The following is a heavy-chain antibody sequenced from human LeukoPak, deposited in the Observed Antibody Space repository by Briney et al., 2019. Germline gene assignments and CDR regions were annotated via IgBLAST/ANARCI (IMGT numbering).Heavy chain of an antibody. CDR1: GFTFSSYA. CDR3: AKDPGSGWYGAVGY. CDR2: ISGSGGST. Sequence: GGSLRLSCAASGFTFSSYAMSWVRQAPGKGLEWVSAISGSGGSTYYADSVKGRFTISRDNSKNTLYLQMNSLRAEDTAVYYCAKDPGSGWYGAVGYWGQGTLVTVSS. D-gene: IGHD6-19*01. V-gene: IGHV3-23*01. J-gene: IGHJ4*02.